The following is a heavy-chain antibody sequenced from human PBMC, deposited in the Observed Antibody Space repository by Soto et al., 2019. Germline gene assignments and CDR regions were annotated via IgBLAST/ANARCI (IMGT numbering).Heavy chain of an antibody. CDR3: AGDFNERLLWSPNYSYYFDV. CDR1: GGSISSGGYY. J-gene: IGHJ6*03. V-gene: IGHV4-31*03. D-gene: IGHD3-10*01. Sequence: QVQLQESGPGLVKPSQTLSLTCTVSGGSISSGGYYWIWIRQHPGKGLVWVGYTYYSGSTYYYPSPKSRVTISVETTKNQFSLKLSSVTASDTAVYDCAGDFNERLLWSPNYSYYFDVWGKGTTVTVSS. CDR2: TYYSGST.